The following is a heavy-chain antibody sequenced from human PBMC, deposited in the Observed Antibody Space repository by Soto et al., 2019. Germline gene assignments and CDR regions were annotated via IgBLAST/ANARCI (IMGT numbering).Heavy chain of an antibody. CDR1: RFTFSTKS. D-gene: IGHD2-21*01. J-gene: IGHJ4*02. Sequence: CLMLSWACSRFTFSTKSMDWVRQAPGKGLEWVSAISGSGGSTVYTDSVKGRFTISRDNSKNTLYLQLNSLRAEDTAVYHCEKTWRISAYDNWGQATLVTVSS. CDR3: EKTWRISAYDN. CDR2: ISGSGGST. V-gene: IGHV3-23*01.